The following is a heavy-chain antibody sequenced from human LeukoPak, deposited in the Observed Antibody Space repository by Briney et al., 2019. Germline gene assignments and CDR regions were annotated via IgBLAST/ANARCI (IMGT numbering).Heavy chain of an antibody. CDR3: AKMKGHPLPKYYMDV. D-gene: IGHD1-26*01. Sequence: GGSLRLSCGASGFTISDYGLVWVRQAPGKGLEWVSGSRSGGANNFYADAVKGRFTISRDNSKNTLYLEMNSLRAEDTAIYYCAKMKGHPLPKYYMDVWGQGTTVTVSS. J-gene: IGHJ6*01. CDR2: SRSGGANN. CDR1: GFTISDYG. V-gene: IGHV3-23*01.